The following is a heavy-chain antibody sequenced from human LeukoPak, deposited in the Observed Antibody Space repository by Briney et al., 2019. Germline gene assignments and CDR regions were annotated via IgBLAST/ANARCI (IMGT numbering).Heavy chain of an antibody. CDR2: IYYIGNT. D-gene: IGHD3-22*01. Sequence: SETLSLTCTVSGGSITSGSYYWSWIRQPPGKGPEWIGFIYYIGNTNYNPSLKSRVTISVDTSKNQFSLKLTSVTAADTAVYYCAREADSPKGFHAVDIWGQGTMVSVSS. CDR3: AREADSPKGFHAVDI. CDR1: GGSITSGSYY. J-gene: IGHJ3*02. V-gene: IGHV4-61*01.